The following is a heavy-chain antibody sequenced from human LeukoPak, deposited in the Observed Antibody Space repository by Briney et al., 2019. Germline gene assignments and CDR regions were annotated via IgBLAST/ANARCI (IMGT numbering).Heavy chain of an antibody. Sequence: GGSLRLSCAASGFTFSSYGMHWVRQAPGKGLEWVAVIWYGGSNKYYADSVKGRFTISRDNSKNTLFLQMNSLRAEDTAVYYCAKAYYDILTGFDYWGQGTLVTVSS. CDR2: IWYGGSNK. J-gene: IGHJ4*02. CDR1: GFTFSSYG. D-gene: IGHD3-9*01. V-gene: IGHV3-30*02. CDR3: AKAYYDILTGFDY.